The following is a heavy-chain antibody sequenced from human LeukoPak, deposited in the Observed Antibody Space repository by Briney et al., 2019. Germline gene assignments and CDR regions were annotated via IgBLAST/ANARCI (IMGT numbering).Heavy chain of an antibody. CDR1: GFTFSSYG. Sequence: GGSLRLSCAASGFTFSSYGMHWVRQAPGKGLEWVAFIHFDGSHKYYADSVKGRFTISRDNPKNTLYLEMDSLRAEDTAMYYCAKDHDFWSAYHIYYYYMDVWGKGTTVTVSS. J-gene: IGHJ6*03. CDR3: AKDHDFWSAYHIYYYYMDV. D-gene: IGHD3-3*01. V-gene: IGHV3-30*02. CDR2: IHFDGSHK.